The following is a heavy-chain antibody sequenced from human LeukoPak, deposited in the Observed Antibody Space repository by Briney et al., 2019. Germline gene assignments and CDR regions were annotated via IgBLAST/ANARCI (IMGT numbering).Heavy chain of an antibody. Sequence: GGSLRLSCVTSGFTFSRSTMNWVRQAPGKGLEWVAFIAEDGSNEKYTDSVKGRFTISRDNSNNTLYLRMNSLRAEDTGVYYCAKERETTSSGTFDYWGRGTLVTVSS. J-gene: IGHJ4*02. CDR2: IAEDGSNE. CDR3: AKERETTSSGTFDY. D-gene: IGHD1-1*01. CDR1: GFTFSRST. V-gene: IGHV3-30*18.